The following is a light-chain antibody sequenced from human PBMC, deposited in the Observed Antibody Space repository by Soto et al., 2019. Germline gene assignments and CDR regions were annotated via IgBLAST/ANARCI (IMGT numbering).Light chain of an antibody. CDR3: SSYISNSIVV. Sequence: QSALTQPASVSGSPGQSITISCTGTSSDVGDYNYVSWYQQHPGKAPKLMIYEVSHRLSGVSNRFSSSKSGYTASLTISGLQDEDEADYYCSSYISNSIVVFGGGTKLTVL. J-gene: IGLJ2*01. CDR2: EVS. V-gene: IGLV2-14*01. CDR1: SSDVGDYNY.